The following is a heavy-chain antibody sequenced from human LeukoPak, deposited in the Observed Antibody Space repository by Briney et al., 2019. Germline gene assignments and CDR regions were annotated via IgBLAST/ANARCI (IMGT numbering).Heavy chain of an antibody. D-gene: IGHD2-15*01. CDR1: GFTFSSYG. V-gene: IGHV3-30*18. J-gene: IGHJ3*02. CDR2: ISYDGSNK. Sequence: QPGRSLRLSCAASGFTFSSYGMHWVRQAPGKGLEWVAVISYDGSNKYYADSVKGRFTISRDNSKNTLYLQMNSLRAEDTAVYYCAKEGGDIVVVVAATFGDYDGAFDIWGQGTMVTVSS. CDR3: AKEGGDIVVVVAATFGDYDGAFDI.